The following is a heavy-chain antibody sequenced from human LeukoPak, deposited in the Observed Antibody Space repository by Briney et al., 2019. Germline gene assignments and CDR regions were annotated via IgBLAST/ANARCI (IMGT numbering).Heavy chain of an antibody. CDR1: GYTFTSYG. D-gene: IGHD1-26*01. CDR3: ARGVGATFDAFDI. V-gene: IGHV1-46*01. Sequence: ASVKVSCKASGYTFTSYGISWVRQAPGQGLEWLGIINPSGGITSYAQKFQGRVTMTRDTSTSTLYMEMSSLRSEDTAVYYCARGVGATFDAFDIWGQGTMVTVSS. CDR2: INPSGGIT. J-gene: IGHJ3*02.